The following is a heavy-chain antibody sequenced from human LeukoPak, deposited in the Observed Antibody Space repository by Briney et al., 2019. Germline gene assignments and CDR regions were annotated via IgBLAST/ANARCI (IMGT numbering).Heavy chain of an antibody. CDR1: GFTFSDHY. CDR2: SRDKANSYAT. CDR3: VRTESSGLHLFDM. D-gene: IGHD3-22*01. J-gene: IGHJ3*02. Sequence: QPGGSLRLSCIVSGFTFSDHYMEWVRQAPGKGLEWVGRSRDKANSYATEYAASVKGRFTISRDGSKNSLYLQMNSLKTEDTAVYYCVRTESSGLHLFDMWGQGTKVTVSS. V-gene: IGHV3-72*01.